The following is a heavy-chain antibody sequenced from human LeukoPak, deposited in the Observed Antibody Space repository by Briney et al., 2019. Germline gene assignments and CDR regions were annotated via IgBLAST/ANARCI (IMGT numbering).Heavy chain of an antibody. V-gene: IGHV3-48*03. J-gene: IGHJ6*03. Sequence: PGGSLRLSCAASGFTFSSYEMNWVRQAPGKGLEWVSYINSSGSTIYYADSVKGRFTISRDNAKNSLYLQMNSLRAEDTAVYYCARGTSYGGNSLLDYYYMDVWGKGTTVTVSS. CDR2: INSSGSTI. CDR1: GFTFSSYE. CDR3: ARGTSYGGNSLLDYYYMDV. D-gene: IGHD4-23*01.